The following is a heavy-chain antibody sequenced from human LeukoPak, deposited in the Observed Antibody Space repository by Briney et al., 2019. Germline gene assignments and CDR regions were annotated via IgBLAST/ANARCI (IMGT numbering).Heavy chain of an antibody. D-gene: IGHD3-22*01. Sequence: GGSLRLSCAASGFTFSSYSMNWVRQAPGKGLGWVSYISSSSSTVYYADSVKGRFTISRDNSKNTLYLQMNSLRAEDTAVYYCARDWAYYYDSSGYLIWGQGTLVTVSS. J-gene: IGHJ4*02. CDR2: ISSSSSTV. CDR1: GFTFSSYS. CDR3: ARDWAYYYDSSGYLI. V-gene: IGHV3-48*01.